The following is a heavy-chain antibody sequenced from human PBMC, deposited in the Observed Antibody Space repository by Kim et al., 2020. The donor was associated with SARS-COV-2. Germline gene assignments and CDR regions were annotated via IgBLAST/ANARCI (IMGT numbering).Heavy chain of an antibody. D-gene: IGHD3-9*01. V-gene: IGHV1-18*01. CDR3: ARDRYYDILTGLSY. J-gene: IGHJ4*02. Sequence: ARKLQGRVTMTTDTSTSTAYMELRSLRSDDTAVYYCARDRYYDILTGLSYWGQGTLVTVSS.